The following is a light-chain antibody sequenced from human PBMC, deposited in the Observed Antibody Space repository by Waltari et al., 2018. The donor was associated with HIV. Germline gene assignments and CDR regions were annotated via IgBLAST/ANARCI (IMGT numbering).Light chain of an antibody. V-gene: IGLV2-14*03. J-gene: IGLJ3*02. CDR3: ASFTTRGTAV. Sequence: QSALTQPASVSGSPGQSITISCTGTSSAVGAYTHVSWYQQHPGNAPKVMIYDVISRPSGVSDRFSGSKSGNTASLTISGLQTEDEADYYCASFTTRGTAVFGGGTKLTVL. CDR1: SSAVGAYTH. CDR2: DVI.